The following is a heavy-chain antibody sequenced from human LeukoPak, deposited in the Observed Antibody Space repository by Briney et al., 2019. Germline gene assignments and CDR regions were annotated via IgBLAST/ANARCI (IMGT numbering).Heavy chain of an antibody. Sequence: PGGSLRLSCAASGFPFSNFAMTWVRQAPGKGLEWDSTIGSSGGITYYADSEKGRFTISRDNSKNTLYLQINSLRAEDTAVYYCARTLYCSSTSCYHPGPSDYWGQGTLVTVSS. V-gene: IGHV3-23*01. J-gene: IGHJ4*02. D-gene: IGHD2-2*01. CDR3: ARTLYCSSTSCYHPGPSDY. CDR1: GFPFSNFA. CDR2: IGSSGGIT.